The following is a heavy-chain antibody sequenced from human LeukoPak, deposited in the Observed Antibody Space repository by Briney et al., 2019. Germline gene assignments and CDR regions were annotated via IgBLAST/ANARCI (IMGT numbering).Heavy chain of an antibody. V-gene: IGHV1-69*05. CDR2: IIPIFGTA. J-gene: IGHJ6*03. CDR1: GGTFSSSA. CDR3: ASSSRSARYYYYYMDV. Sequence: GASVKVSCKASGGTFSSSAISWVRQAPGQGLEWVGGIIPIFGTANYAQKFQGRVTITTDESTSTAYMELSSLRSEDTAVYYCASSSRSARYYYYYMDVWGKGTTVTVSS.